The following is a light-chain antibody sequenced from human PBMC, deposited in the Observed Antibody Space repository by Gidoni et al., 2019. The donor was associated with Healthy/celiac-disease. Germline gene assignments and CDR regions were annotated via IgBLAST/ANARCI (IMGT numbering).Light chain of an antibody. CDR1: SSDVGSYNL. CDR3: CSYAGSSTFGV. CDR2: EVS. Sequence: QSALTQPASVSGSPGQSITIPCTGTSSDVGSYNLVSWYQQPPGKAPKLMIYEVSKRPSGVSNRFSGSKSGNTASLTISGLQAEDEADYYCCSYAGSSTFGVFGGGTKLTVL. J-gene: IGLJ2*01. V-gene: IGLV2-23*02.